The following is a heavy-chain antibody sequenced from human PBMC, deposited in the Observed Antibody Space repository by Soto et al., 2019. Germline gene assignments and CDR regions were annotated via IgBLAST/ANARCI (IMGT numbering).Heavy chain of an antibody. CDR3: ARGASDYEGSGYYQGHV. V-gene: IGHV1-69*12. D-gene: IGHD3-22*01. CDR1: VGTFSYYG. Sequence: QVQLEQSGAEVKKPGSSVKVSCKSSVGTFSYYGFSWVRQAPGQGLECMGVIVPIFGAEHPQKFQGRVTITADESTNTVFMELRGLRSEDTAVYYCARGASDYEGSGYYQGHVWGQGTTVTVSS. CDR2: IVPIFGA. J-gene: IGHJ6*02.